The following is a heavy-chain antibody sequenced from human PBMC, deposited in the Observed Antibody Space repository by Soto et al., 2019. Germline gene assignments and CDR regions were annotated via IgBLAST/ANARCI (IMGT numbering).Heavy chain of an antibody. CDR1: GGSFSGYY. CDR3: ARASVAGLEAAFDY. D-gene: IGHD6-19*01. V-gene: IGHV4-34*01. J-gene: IGHJ4*02. CDR2: INHSGST. Sequence: SETLSLTCAVYGGSFSGYYWSWIRQPPGKGLEWTGEINHSGSTNYNPSLKSRVTISVDTSKNQFSLKLSSVTAADTAVYYCARASVAGLEAAFDYWGQGTLVTVSS.